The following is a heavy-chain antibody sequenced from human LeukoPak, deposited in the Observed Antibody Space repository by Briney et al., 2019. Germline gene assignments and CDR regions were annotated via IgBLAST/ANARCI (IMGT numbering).Heavy chain of an antibody. Sequence: GESLKISCQGSGFSFTSYCIGWVRQMPGKGLEWMGIIYPGDSDTRYSPSFQGQVTISADKSISTAYLQWSSLKASDTAMYYCVRPYCFSTNCHTIDPWGQGTLVTVSS. D-gene: IGHD2-2*02. CDR1: GFSFTSYC. V-gene: IGHV5-51*01. CDR2: IYPGDSDT. J-gene: IGHJ5*02. CDR3: VRPYCFSTNCHTIDP.